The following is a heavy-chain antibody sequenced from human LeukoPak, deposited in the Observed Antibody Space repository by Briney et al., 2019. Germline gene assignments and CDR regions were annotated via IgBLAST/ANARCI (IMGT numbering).Heavy chain of an antibody. Sequence: ASVKVSCKASGYTFTSYGISWVRQAPGQGLEWMGWISAYNGDTNYAQKLQGRVTMTTDTSTSTAYMELRSLRSDDTAVYYCARGATSTSGYYHYYMDVWGKGTTVTASS. CDR1: GYTFTSYG. CDR2: ISAYNGDT. CDR3: ARGATSTSGYYHYYMDV. D-gene: IGHD2-2*01. V-gene: IGHV1-18*01. J-gene: IGHJ6*03.